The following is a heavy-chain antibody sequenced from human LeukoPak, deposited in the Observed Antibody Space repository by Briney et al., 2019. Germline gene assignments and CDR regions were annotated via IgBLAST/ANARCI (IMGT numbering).Heavy chain of an antibody. CDR3: ARNTGGTLTL. V-gene: IGHV5-10-1*01. Sequence: GESLKISCTGSGYTFTDHWISWVRRMPVKGLEWMGRIDPSDSYTQYIPSLQGHVTISTDKSISTAYLQWSSLKASDTAIYYCARNTGGTLTLWGQGTLVTVSS. J-gene: IGHJ4*02. CDR1: GYTFTDHW. D-gene: IGHD1-14*01. CDR2: IDPSDSYT.